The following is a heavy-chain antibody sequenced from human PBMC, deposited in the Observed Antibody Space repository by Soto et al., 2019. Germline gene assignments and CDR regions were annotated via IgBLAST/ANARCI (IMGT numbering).Heavy chain of an antibody. CDR3: ARDRGYDAHDYYYNAMDV. V-gene: IGHV3-21*01. D-gene: IGHD2-15*01. Sequence: GASLRLSFVASGFTFRTYTMNWVRQAPGKGLEWVSGIRGFSPYTFYAESVKGRFTISRDNAKNSLYLQMNSLGVEDTAVYYCARDRGYDAHDYYYNAMDVWGQGTTVTVSS. CDR2: IRGFSPYT. J-gene: IGHJ6*02. CDR1: GFTFRTYT.